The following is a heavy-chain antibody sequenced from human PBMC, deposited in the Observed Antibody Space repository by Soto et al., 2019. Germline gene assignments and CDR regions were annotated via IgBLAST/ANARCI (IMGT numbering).Heavy chain of an antibody. D-gene: IGHD1-1*01. CDR1: GASISGFY. CDR2: IYATGTT. Sequence: PSETLSLTWTVSGASISGFYWSWIRKSAGKGLEWIGRIYATGTTDYNPSLKRRVMMSVDTSKKQFSLKLRSVTAADTAVYYCVRDGTKTLRDWFDPWGQGISVTVSS. V-gene: IGHV4-4*07. CDR3: VRDGTKTLRDWFDP. J-gene: IGHJ5*02.